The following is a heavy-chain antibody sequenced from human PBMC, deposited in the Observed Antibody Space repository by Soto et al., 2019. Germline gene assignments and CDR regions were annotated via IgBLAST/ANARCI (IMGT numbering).Heavy chain of an antibody. CDR2: IYYTGSTS. V-gene: IGHV4-39*02. CDR3: AREAMVRGAITWFDP. J-gene: IGHJ5*02. D-gene: IGHD3-10*01. CDR1: GGSISSTIHY. Sequence: PSETLSLTCTVSGGSISSTIHYWGWIRQPPGKGLEWVGSIYYTGSTSYYNPSLMGRVTISVDTSKNRFSLKLSSVTAADTAVYYCAREAMVRGAITWFDPWGQGSLVTVSS.